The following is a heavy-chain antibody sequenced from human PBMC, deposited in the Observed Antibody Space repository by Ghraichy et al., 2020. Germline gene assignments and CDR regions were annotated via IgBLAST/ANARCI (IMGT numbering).Heavy chain of an antibody. V-gene: IGHV4-38-2*02. D-gene: IGHD1-26*01. CDR1: GGSINSLYY. CDR2: MYHDGHT. CDR3: ASRVGDTANYYNGMDV. Sequence: SETLSLTCTVSGGSINSLYYWGWIRQSPGKGLEWIGSMYHDGHTYYSPSIKSRVTISVDMSKKQFSLKVDSVTATDTAVYFCASRVGDTANYYNGMDVWGQGTTVTV. J-gene: IGHJ6*02.